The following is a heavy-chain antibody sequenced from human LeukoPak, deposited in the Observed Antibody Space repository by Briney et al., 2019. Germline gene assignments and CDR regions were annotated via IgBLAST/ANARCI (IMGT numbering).Heavy chain of an antibody. CDR2: ISSSGSTI. CDR3: TRRYNYDSSGYYYVRDAFDI. CDR1: GFTFSDYY. J-gene: IGHJ3*02. D-gene: IGHD3-22*01. V-gene: IGHV3-11*01. Sequence: GGSLRLSCAASGFTFSDYYMSWIRQAPGKGLEWVSYISSSGSTIYYADSVKGRFTISRDNAKNSLYLQMNSLKTEDTAVYYCTRRYNYDSSGYYYVRDAFDIWGQGTMVTVSS.